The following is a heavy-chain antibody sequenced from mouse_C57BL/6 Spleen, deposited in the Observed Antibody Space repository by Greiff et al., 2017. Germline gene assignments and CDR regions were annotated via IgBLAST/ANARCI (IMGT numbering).Heavy chain of an antibody. CDR3: ASGLRRYAMDY. V-gene: IGHV1-39*01. CDR2: INPTYGTT. J-gene: IGHJ4*01. CDR1: GYSFTDYN. Sequence: VQLQQSGPELVKPGASVKISCKASGYSFTDYNMNWVKQSNGKSLEWIGVINPTYGTTSYNQKFKGKATLTVDKSSSTAYMQLNSLTSEDSAVXCGASGLRRYAMDYWGQGTSVTVSS. D-gene: IGHD2-2*01.